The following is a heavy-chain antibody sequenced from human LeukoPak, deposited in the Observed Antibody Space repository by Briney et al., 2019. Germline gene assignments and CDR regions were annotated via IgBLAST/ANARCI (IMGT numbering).Heavy chain of an antibody. CDR2: ISAYNGNT. V-gene: IGHV1-18*01. J-gene: IGHJ4*02. CDR1: GYTFTSYG. D-gene: IGHD2-21*02. Sequence: ASVKVSCKASGYTFTSYGISWVRQAPGQGLEWMGWISAYNGNTNYAQKFQGRVTMTRDTSISTAYMELSRLRSDDTAVYYCASSHLYCGGDCYPDYWGQGTLVTVSS. CDR3: ASSHLYCGGDCYPDY.